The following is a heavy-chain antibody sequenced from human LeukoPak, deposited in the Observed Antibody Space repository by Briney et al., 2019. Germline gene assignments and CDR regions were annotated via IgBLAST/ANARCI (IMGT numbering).Heavy chain of an antibody. CDR1: GFTVSSNY. CDR2: IYSGGST. V-gene: IGHV3-66*01. CDR3: AKAQRVVITPSALRVGGPFDY. Sequence: GGSLRLSCAASGFTVSSNYMSWVRQAPGKGLEWVSVIYSGGSTYYADSVKGRFTISRDNSKNTLYLQMNSLRAEDTAVYYCAKAQRVVITPSALRVGGPFDYWGQGTLVTVSS. D-gene: IGHD3-3*01. J-gene: IGHJ4*02.